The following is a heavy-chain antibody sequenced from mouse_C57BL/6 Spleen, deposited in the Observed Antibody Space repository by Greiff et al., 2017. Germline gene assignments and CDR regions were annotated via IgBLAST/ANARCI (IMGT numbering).Heavy chain of an antibody. CDR2: IDPNSGGT. Sequence: VQLQQPGAELVKPGASVKLSCKASGYTFTSYWMHWVKQRPGRGLEWIGRIDPNSGGTKYNEKFKSKATLTVDKPSSTAYMQLSRLTSEDSAGYYCAREGPIDYGYDGEYAMDYWGQGTSGTVSS. J-gene: IGHJ4*01. V-gene: IGHV1-72*01. CDR1: GYTFTSYW. CDR3: AREGPIDYGYDGEYAMDY. D-gene: IGHD2-2*01.